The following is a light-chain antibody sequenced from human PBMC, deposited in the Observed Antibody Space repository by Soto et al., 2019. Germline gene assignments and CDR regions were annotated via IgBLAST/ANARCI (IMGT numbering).Light chain of an antibody. Sequence: QSALTQPASVSGSPGQSITISCTGTSSDVGGSNFVSWYQHHPGKAPKLMIYAVSNRPSGVSNRFSGSKSGNAASLTISGLQAEDEADYYCSSYTAYTTLGVFGGGTKLTVL. CDR2: AVS. J-gene: IGLJ3*02. CDR3: SSYTAYTTLGV. CDR1: SSDVGGSNF. V-gene: IGLV2-14*01.